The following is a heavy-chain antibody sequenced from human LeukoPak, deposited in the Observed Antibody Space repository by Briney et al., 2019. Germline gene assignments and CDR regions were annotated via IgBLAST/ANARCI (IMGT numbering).Heavy chain of an antibody. V-gene: IGHV1-2*02. CDR1: GYTFTGYY. Sequence: ASVKVSCKASGYTFTGYYMHWVRQAPGQGLEWMGWINPNSGGTNYAQKFQGRVTMTRDTSISTTYMELSRLRSDDTAVYYCARALVPYGAREYHFDYWGQGTLVTVS. CDR3: ARALVPYGAREYHFDY. CDR2: INPNSGGT. D-gene: IGHD3-10*01. J-gene: IGHJ4*02.